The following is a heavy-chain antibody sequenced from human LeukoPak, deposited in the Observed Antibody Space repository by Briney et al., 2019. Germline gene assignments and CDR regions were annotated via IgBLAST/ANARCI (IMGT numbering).Heavy chain of an antibody. V-gene: IGHV1-46*01. D-gene: IGHD6-13*01. CDR3: ADSIAAAGRGLDY. CDR2: INPSGGST. CDR1: GYTFASYY. J-gene: IGHJ4*02. Sequence: ASVKVSCKASGYTFASYYMHWVRQAPGQGLEWMGIINPSGGSTSYAQKFQGRVTMTRDTSTSTVYMELSSLRSEDTAVYYCADSIAAAGRGLDYWGQGTLVTVSS.